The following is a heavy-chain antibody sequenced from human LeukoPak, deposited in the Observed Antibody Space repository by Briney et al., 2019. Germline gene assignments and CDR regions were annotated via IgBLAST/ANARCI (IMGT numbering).Heavy chain of an antibody. J-gene: IGHJ6*03. CDR1: GFTFSSYW. CDR3: AKDYYGSGSPPYYYMDV. CDR2: IWYDGSNK. V-gene: IGHV3-33*06. D-gene: IGHD3-10*01. Sequence: GGSLRLSCAASGFTFSSYWMSWVRQAPGKGLEWVAVIWYDGSNKYYADSVKGRFTISRDNSKNTLYLQMNSLRAEDTAVYYCAKDYYGSGSPPYYYMDVWGKGTTVTVSS.